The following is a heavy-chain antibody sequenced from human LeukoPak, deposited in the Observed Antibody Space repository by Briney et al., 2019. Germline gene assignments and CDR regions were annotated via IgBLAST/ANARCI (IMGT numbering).Heavy chain of an antibody. Sequence: SVKVSCKASGGSFSSYAISWVRQAPGQGLEWMGRIIPILGTANYAQRFQGRVTITADTSTSTAYMELSSLRSEDTAVYYCARMDYYGSGSWDGMDVWGQGTTVTVSS. J-gene: IGHJ6*02. V-gene: IGHV1-69*04. D-gene: IGHD3-10*01. CDR3: ARMDYYGSGSWDGMDV. CDR2: IIPILGTA. CDR1: GGSFSSYA.